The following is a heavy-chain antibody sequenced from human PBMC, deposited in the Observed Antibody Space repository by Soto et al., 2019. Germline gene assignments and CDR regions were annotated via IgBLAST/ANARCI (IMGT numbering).Heavy chain of an antibody. J-gene: IGHJ4*02. CDR3: ARDVADSSGWYAY. D-gene: IGHD6-19*01. CDR2: ISAYNGNT. V-gene: IGHV1-18*01. Sequence: QVQLVQSGAEVKKPGASVKVSCKASGYTFTSYGISWVRQAPGQGLEWMGWISAYNGNTNYAQKLQGRVTMTTHTSTSAAYMELRSLRSADPAVYYCARDVADSSGWYAYWGQGTLVTVSS. CDR1: GYTFTSYG.